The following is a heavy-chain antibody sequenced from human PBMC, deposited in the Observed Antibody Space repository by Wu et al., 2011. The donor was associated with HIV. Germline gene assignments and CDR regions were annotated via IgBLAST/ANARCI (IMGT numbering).Heavy chain of an antibody. CDR2: IIPIFGTT. CDR3: ARGTDSHYYYYYYMDV. J-gene: IGHJ6*03. V-gene: IGHV1-69*01. CDR1: GGTFSSYG. D-gene: IGHD3-22*01. Sequence: QVQLVQSGAEVKKPGSSVKVSCKASGGTFSSYGISWVRQAPGQGLEWMGGIIPIFGTTNYAQKFQGRVTITADESTSTAYMELSRLRSDDTAVYYCARGTDSHYYYYYYMDVWGKGTTVTVSS.